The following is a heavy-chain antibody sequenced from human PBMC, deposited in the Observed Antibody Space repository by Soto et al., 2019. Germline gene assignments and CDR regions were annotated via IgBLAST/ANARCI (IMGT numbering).Heavy chain of an antibody. V-gene: IGHV4-59*08. Sequence: SQPLSLTSTLSGGPITSDYWSRIRQPPGKGLEPLAYIYSSGSTNYSPSLKSRVTISVDTSKNQCSRKLSSVTAADTGVYYCASLGIAVAGNDEYYYYYGMDVWGQGTTVTVS. J-gene: IGHJ6*02. CDR1: GGPITSDY. D-gene: IGHD6-19*01. CDR2: IYSSGST. CDR3: ASLGIAVAGNDEYYYYYGMDV.